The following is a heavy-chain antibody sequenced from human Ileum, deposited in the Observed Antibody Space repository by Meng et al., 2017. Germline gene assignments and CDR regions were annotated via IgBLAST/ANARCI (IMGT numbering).Heavy chain of an antibody. CDR1: GRSIISSDW. J-gene: IGHJ4*02. V-gene: IGHV4-4*02. CDR2: MNLGGSP. Sequence: VDLQWAGPGLVDLSGTLSLTCAVSGRSIISSDWWSGVRQPPGKGLEWIAEMNLGGSPNYNPSLKSRVTMSVDKSNDHLSLQLTSVTAADTAVYYCAHIFDSWGQGTLVTVSS. CDR3: AHIFDS.